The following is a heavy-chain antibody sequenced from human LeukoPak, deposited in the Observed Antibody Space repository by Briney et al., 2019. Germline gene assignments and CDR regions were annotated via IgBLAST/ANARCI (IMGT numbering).Heavy chain of an antibody. CDR3: VRVGSGPTREDAFDM. D-gene: IGHD1-26*01. Sequence: GGSLRLSCAASGFTFSTYSMNWVRQAPGKGLEWVSSIGASGSHIYYADSMKGRFTISRDNAKNSLFLQMNSLRADDTAVYYCVRVGSGPTREDAFDMWGQATMVTVSS. J-gene: IGHJ3*02. V-gene: IGHV3-21*01. CDR2: IGASGSHI. CDR1: GFTFSTYS.